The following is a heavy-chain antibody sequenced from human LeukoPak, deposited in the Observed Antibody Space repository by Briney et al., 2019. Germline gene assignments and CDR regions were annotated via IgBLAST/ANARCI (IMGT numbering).Heavy chain of an antibody. CDR1: GFTFDDYA. J-gene: IGHJ4*02. Sequence: PGGSLRLSCAASGFTFDDYAMPWVRLAPGKGLEWVSGISWNSGSIDYAVSVKGRFIISRDNAKNSLYLQMNSLRPEDTALYYCAKGTGRYWTFFDYWGQGTLVIVSS. CDR2: ISWNSGSI. CDR3: AKGTGRYWTFFDY. D-gene: IGHD1-26*01. V-gene: IGHV3-9*01.